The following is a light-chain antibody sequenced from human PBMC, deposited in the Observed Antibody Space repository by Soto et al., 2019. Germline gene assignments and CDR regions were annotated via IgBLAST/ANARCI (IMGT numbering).Light chain of an antibody. CDR3: CSYAGSPYV. J-gene: IGLJ1*01. V-gene: IGLV2-11*01. CDR1: SSDVGGYKY. Sequence: QSALTQPRSVSGSPGQSVTISCTGTSSDVGGYKYVSWYQQHPRKAPKLMIYDVSERPSGVPDRFSGSKSGNTASLTISGLHAEDEADYYCCSYAGSPYVFGTGTKVTVL. CDR2: DVS.